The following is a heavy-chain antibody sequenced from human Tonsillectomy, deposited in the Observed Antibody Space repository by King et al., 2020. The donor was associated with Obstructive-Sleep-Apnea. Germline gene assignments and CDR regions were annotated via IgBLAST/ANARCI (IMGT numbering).Heavy chain of an antibody. CDR1: GYSFTNYW. J-gene: IGHJ3*01. V-gene: IGHV5-10-1*03. Sequence: QLVQSGAEMKKPGESLRISCKPSGYSFTNYWITWVRQMPGKGLEWMGRIDPSDSYTNYGPSFQGQVTIPTDKSNSTAYLQWNNLKASDTAMYYCARQFYETPDPPDAFDFWGQGTMVIVSS. D-gene: IGHD3-16*01. CDR2: IDPSDSYT. CDR3: ARQFYETPDPPDAFDF.